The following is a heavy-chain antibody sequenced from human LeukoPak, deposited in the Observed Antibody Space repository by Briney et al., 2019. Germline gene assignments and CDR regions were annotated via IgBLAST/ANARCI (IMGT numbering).Heavy chain of an antibody. CDR1: GFTVSSTY. J-gene: IGHJ4*02. D-gene: IGHD3-3*01. Sequence: PGGSLRLSCAASGFTVSSTYMSWVRQAPGKGLEWVSAISGSGGSTYYADSVKGRFTMSRDNSKNTLYLQMNSLRAEDTAVYYCAKTISQYYDFWSGYYSPFDYWGQGILVTVSS. CDR3: AKTISQYYDFWSGYYSPFDY. CDR2: ISGSGGST. V-gene: IGHV3-23*01.